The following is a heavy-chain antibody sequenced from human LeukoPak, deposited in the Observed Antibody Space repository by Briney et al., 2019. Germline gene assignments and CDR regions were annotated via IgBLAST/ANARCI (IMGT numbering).Heavy chain of an antibody. J-gene: IGHJ2*01. V-gene: IGHV4-4*07. Sequence: SETLSLTCTVSGGSISSFYWSWIRQPAGKGLEWVGRISTSGSTDYNPSLKSRVTMSVDTSKNQLSLRLSSVTAADTAVYYCARGDWHFDLWGRGTLVTVSS. CDR1: GGSISSFY. CDR3: ARGDWHFDL. CDR2: ISTSGST.